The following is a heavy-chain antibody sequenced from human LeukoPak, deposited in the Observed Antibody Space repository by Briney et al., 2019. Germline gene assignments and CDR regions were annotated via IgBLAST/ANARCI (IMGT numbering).Heavy chain of an antibody. V-gene: IGHV3-30*04. CDR2: TSYHGRDK. Sequence: PGTSLRLSCAGSGFTSSGFAMHWVRQAPGKGLEWVAATSYHGRDKYYADAVSGRFTISRDNSKNTLHLEMNSLRTDDTAVYYCTKERGGGGRRINLMVGGYGPWGQGTQVTVSS. J-gene: IGHJ5*02. D-gene: IGHD3-22*01. CDR1: GFTSSGFA. CDR3: TKERGGGGRRINLMVGGYGP.